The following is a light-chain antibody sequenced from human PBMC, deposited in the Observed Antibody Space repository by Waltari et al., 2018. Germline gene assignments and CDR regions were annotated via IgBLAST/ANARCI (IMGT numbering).Light chain of an antibody. CDR2: AAS. J-gene: IGKJ2*01. CDR1: QALNNW. CDR3: QQGYNPPYT. V-gene: IGKV1-12*01. Sequence: DIQMTQSPSSLSASVGDKVTITCRASQALNNWLAWYQQKPGKAPKLQIYAASHLQDGVPSRFSGSGSGTDYSLTINSLQPEDFASYYCQQGYNPPYTFGRGT.